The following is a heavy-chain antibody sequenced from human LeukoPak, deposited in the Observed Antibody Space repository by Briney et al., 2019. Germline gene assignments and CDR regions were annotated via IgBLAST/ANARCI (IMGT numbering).Heavy chain of an antibody. CDR2: INWNGGST. Sequence: PGGSLRLSCAASGFTFDDHGMNWVRQAPGKGLEWVSGINWNGGSTGYADSVKGRFTISRDNAKNPLYLQMNSLRAEDTALYYCASSSRPLGYYYYYYYMDVWGKGTTVTVSS. J-gene: IGHJ6*03. V-gene: IGHV3-20*04. CDR1: GFTFDDHG. CDR3: ASSSRPLGYYYYYYYMDV. D-gene: IGHD2/OR15-2a*01.